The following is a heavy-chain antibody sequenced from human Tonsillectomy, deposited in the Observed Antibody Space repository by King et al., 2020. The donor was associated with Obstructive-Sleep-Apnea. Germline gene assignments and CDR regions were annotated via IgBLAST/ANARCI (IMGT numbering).Heavy chain of an antibody. Sequence: QLVQSGAEVKNPGASVKVSCKASGYTFTSYDINWVRQATGQGLEWMGWMNPNSDNTGYAQNVQGRVTMTRNTSINTAYMELSSLRSDDSVVYYCARGRGHGGWFDPWGQGTLVTVSS. D-gene: IGHD3-3*01. CDR3: ARGRGHGGWFDP. J-gene: IGHJ5*02. V-gene: IGHV1-8*01. CDR2: MNPNSDNT. CDR1: GYTFTSYD.